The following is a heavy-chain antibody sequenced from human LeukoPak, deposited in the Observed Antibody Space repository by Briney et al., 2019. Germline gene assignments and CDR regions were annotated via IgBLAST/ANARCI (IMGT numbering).Heavy chain of an antibody. D-gene: IGHD3-22*01. V-gene: IGHV1-69*01. CDR3: ARPKTYYYEDTDLKVWVRGPLDY. Sequence: SVEVSCKASGGTFSSYALSWVRQAPGQGLEWMGGIIPFFGTPNYAQRFQDRVTISADESTSTFYMELRSLRSEDTAVYYCARPKTYYYEDTDLKVWVRGPLDYWGQGTLVTVSS. CDR1: GGTFSSYA. CDR2: IIPFFGTP. J-gene: IGHJ4*02.